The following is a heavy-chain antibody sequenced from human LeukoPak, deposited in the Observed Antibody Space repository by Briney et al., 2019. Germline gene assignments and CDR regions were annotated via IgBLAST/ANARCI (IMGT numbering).Heavy chain of an antibody. D-gene: IGHD5-18*01. V-gene: IGHV1-46*01. Sequence: EASVKVSCKASGYTFTSYYMHWVRQPPEQGLNGMGIINPSGGSTSYAQKFQGRVTMTRDTSTSTVYMELSSLRSEDTAVYYCARAQLWLGWFDPWGQGTLVTVSS. CDR3: ARAQLWLGWFDP. CDR2: INPSGGST. CDR1: GYTFTSYY. J-gene: IGHJ5*02.